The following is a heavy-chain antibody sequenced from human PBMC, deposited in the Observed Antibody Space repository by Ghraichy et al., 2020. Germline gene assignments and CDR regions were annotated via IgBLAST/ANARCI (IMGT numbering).Heavy chain of an antibody. CDR1: GGSISSYY. J-gene: IGHJ4*02. Sequence: ETLNISCTVSGGSISSYYWSWIRQPPGKGLEWIGYIYYSGSTNYNPSLKSRVTISVDTSKNQFSLKLSSVTAADTAVYYCARASSGYYYAIDYWGQGTLVTVSS. CDR2: IYYSGST. V-gene: IGHV4-59*01. D-gene: IGHD3-22*01. CDR3: ARASSGYYYAIDY.